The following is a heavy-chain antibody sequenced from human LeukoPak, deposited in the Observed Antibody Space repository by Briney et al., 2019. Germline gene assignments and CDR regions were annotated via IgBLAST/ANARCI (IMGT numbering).Heavy chain of an antibody. V-gene: IGHV3-30*03. J-gene: IGHJ3*02. CDR2: ISYDGSNK. Sequence: GGSLRLSCAASGFTFSSYGIHWVRQAPGKGLEWVAVISYDGSNKNYADSVKGRFTVSRDNSKNTLYLKMNSLRAEDTAVYYCASDLSSSGGFDICGRGTMVTVSS. CDR1: GFTFSSYG. D-gene: IGHD6-25*01. CDR3: ASDLSSSGGFDI.